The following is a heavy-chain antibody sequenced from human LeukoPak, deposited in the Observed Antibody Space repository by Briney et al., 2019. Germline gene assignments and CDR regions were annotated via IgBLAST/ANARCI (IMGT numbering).Heavy chain of an antibody. Sequence: GGSLRLSCAASGFTFSTYYMTWVRQAPGKGLEWVANINQDGSVKDYGDSVKGRFTVSRDNTQNLLFLQMDSLRVDDTAVYYCASATVQLGSRYYNVFDPWGQGTLVTVSS. CDR2: INQDGSVK. J-gene: IGHJ5*02. CDR1: GFTFSTYY. V-gene: IGHV3-7*03. D-gene: IGHD3-3*01. CDR3: ASATVQLGSRYYNVFDP.